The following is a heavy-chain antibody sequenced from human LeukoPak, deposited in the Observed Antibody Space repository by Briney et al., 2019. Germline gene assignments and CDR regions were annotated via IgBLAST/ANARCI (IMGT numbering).Heavy chain of an antibody. J-gene: IGHJ4*02. V-gene: IGHV4-59*01. CDR2: IYYSGST. D-gene: IGHD5-24*01. CDR3: ASFRDGYNSRAFDY. CDR1: GGSISSYY. Sequence: SETLSLTCTVSGGSISSYYWSWIRQPPGKGLEWIGYIYYSGSTNYNPSLKSRVTISVDTSKNQLSLKVNSVTAADTAVYYCASFRDGYNSRAFDYWGQGTLVTVSS.